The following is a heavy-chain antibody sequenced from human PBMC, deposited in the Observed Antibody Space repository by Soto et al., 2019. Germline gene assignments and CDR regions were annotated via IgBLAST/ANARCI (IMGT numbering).Heavy chain of an antibody. Sequence: QVQLVQSGAEVKKPGASVKVSCKASGYTFTSYDINWVRQATGQGLEWMGWMNPNSGNTDDAQKFQGRVTMTRNTSXNXXDKELSSLRSEVTVVYYCTRQTRYYSSSGYYGFDYWGQGTLVTVSS. CDR3: TRQTRYYSSSGYYGFDY. CDR2: MNPNSGNT. D-gene: IGHD3-22*01. V-gene: IGHV1-8*01. J-gene: IGHJ4*02. CDR1: GYTFTSYD.